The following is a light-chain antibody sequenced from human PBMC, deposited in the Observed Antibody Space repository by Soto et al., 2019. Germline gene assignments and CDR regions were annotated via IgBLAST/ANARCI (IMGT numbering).Light chain of an antibody. CDR2: GAS. V-gene: IGKV3-15*01. Sequence: EIVLTQSPATLSASPGARATLSCMASQSVSSNLAWYQQRPGQAPRLLIYGASTSATGIPARFSGSGSGTEVSHTSTSLQPDDFAVYSWHHYRNWRQSYTFGQGTKLEVK. CDR1: QSVSSN. CDR3: HHYRNWRQSYT. J-gene: IGKJ2*01.